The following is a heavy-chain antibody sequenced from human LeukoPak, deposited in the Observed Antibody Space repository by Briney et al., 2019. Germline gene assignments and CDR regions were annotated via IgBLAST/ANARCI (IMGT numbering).Heavy chain of an antibody. Sequence: GGSLRLSCAASEFTFSTFSMSWVRQAPGKGLEWVSAISGSGGSTYYADSVKGRFTISRDNSENTLYLQMNSLRAEDTAVYYCAKDLNLRYFDYWGQGTLVTVSS. CDR1: EFTFSTFS. J-gene: IGHJ4*02. V-gene: IGHV3-23*01. CDR2: ISGSGGST. CDR3: AKDLNLRYFDY. D-gene: IGHD1-7*01.